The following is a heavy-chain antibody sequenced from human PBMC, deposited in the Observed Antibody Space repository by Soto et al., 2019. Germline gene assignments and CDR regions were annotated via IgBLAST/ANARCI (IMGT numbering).Heavy chain of an antibody. D-gene: IGHD1-1*01. V-gene: IGHV1-2*02. J-gene: IGHJ4*02. Sequence: GASVKVCCKASGYTFTGYYMHWVRQAPGQGLEWMGWINPNSGGTNYAQKFQGRVTMTRDTSISTAYMELSRLRSDDTAVYYCARSLLDSYYFDYWGQGTLVTSPQ. CDR2: INPNSGGT. CDR3: ARSLLDSYYFDY. CDR1: GYTFTGYY.